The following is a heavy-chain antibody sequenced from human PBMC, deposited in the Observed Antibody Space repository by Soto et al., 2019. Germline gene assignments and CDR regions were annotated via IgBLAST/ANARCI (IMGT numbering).Heavy chain of an antibody. Sequence: GTLRLSCAASGFTFSSYGMHWVRQAPGKVLEWVAVIWYDGSNKYYADSVKGRFTISRDNSKNTLYLQMNSLRAEDTAVYYCARDSGYCSGGSCYGYYYYGMDVWGQGXTVTVYS. D-gene: IGHD2-15*01. V-gene: IGHV3-33*01. J-gene: IGHJ6*02. CDR3: ARDSGYCSGGSCYGYYYYGMDV. CDR2: IWYDGSNK. CDR1: GFTFSSYG.